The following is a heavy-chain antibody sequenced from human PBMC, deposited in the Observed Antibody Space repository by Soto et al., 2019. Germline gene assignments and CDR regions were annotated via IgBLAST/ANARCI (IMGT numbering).Heavy chain of an antibody. Sequence: SETLSLTCTVSGGSISSGSYYWNWIRQHPGKGLEWIGYIYYSGSTYYNSSLKSRVTIPVDTSKNQFSLELSSVTAADTAVYYCARAPPYYYDSGGYTYYFDYWGQGTLVTVSS. J-gene: IGHJ4*02. CDR3: ARAPPYYYDSGGYTYYFDY. D-gene: IGHD3-22*01. CDR2: IYYSGST. CDR1: GGSISSGSYY. V-gene: IGHV4-31*03.